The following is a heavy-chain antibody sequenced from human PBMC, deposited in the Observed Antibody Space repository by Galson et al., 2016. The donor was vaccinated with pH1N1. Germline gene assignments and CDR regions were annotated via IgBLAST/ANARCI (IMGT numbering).Heavy chain of an antibody. CDR1: GFIFSDYS. J-gene: IGHJ1*01. D-gene: IGHD3-9*01. Sequence: LRLSCAASGFIFSDYSMTWVRQAPGAGLEWVANIKHDASEKYYVDSVKGRFTISRDNAKKSLYLEMGGLRAEDTAVYYCARDLGSTGYLKYWGQGILVIVSA. CDR3: ARDLGSTGYLKY. CDR2: IKHDASEK. V-gene: IGHV3-7*03.